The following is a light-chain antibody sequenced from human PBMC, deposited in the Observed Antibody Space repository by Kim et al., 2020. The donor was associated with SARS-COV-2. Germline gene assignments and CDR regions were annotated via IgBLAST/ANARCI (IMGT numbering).Light chain of an antibody. CDR2: EVS. V-gene: IGLV2-23*02. CDR3: CSYAGSSTWV. Sequence: GQSNTISSTGTSSDVGTYNLLSWYQQHPGKAPKVMIYEVSKRPSGVSDRFSGSKSGNTASLTISGLQTEDEADYYCCSYAGSSTWVFGGGTQLTVL. CDR1: SSDVGTYNL. J-gene: IGLJ3*02.